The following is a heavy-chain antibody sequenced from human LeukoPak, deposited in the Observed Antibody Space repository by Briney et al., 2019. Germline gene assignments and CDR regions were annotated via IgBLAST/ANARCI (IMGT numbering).Heavy chain of an antibody. J-gene: IGHJ2*01. V-gene: IGHV3-53*01. Sequence: GGSLRLSCVASGFTVSSNYMSWVRQAPGKGLEWVSVTYSGVTSYSADSVKGRFTISTDNSKNTLFLQMNSLRAEDTAVYYCVRDLALWGRGTLVTVSS. CDR2: TYSGVTS. CDR1: GFTVSSNY. CDR3: VRDLAL.